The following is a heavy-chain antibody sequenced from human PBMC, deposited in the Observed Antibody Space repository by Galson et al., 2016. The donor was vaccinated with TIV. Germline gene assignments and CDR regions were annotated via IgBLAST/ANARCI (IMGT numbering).Heavy chain of an antibody. CDR1: GDSLCDLS. CDR3: ASVAWFPGLSLDY. Sequence: SVKVSCKVSGDSLCDLSMHWVRQAPGKGLEWMAGFDPEQHKKIYAQKLEGRVTLTDDTSTDTAFLELSSLSFEDTAVYYCASVAWFPGLSLDYWGQGTLVIVSS. J-gene: IGHJ4*02. D-gene: IGHD2/OR15-2a*01. V-gene: IGHV1-24*01. CDR2: FDPEQHKK.